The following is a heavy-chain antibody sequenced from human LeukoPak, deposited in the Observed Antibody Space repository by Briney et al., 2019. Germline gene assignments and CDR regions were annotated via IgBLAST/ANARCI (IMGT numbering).Heavy chain of an antibody. J-gene: IGHJ3*02. Sequence: ASVKVSCKASGYTFTSYAMHWVRQAPGQRLEWMGWINAGNGNTKYSQEFQGRVTITRDTSANTAYMELSSLRSEDMAVYYCARNMVRGYEDAFDIWGQGTMVTVSS. CDR2: INAGNGNT. CDR3: ARNMVRGYEDAFDI. D-gene: IGHD3-10*01. V-gene: IGHV1-3*03. CDR1: GYTFTSYA.